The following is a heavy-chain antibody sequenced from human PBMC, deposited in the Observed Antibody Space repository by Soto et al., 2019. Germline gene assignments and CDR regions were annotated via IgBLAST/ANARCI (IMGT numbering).Heavy chain of an antibody. CDR2: IWSGGSNE. D-gene: IGHD2-2*01. CDR1: GFTFSSYG. CDR3: ARGPGTSYFDY. J-gene: IGHJ4*02. V-gene: IGHV3-33*01. Sequence: QSGGSLRLSCAASGFTFSSYGMHWVRQAPGKGLEWVAVIWSGGSNENYADSVRGRFTISRDNSKNMLYLQMNSLRAEDTAVYYCARGPGTSYFDYWGQGSLVTVSS.